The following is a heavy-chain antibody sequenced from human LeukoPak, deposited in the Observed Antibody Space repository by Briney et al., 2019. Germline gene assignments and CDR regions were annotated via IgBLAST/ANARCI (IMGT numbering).Heavy chain of an antibody. J-gene: IGHJ4*02. Sequence: GGSLRLSCAASGFIFSSYPMHWVRQAPGKGLEWVSSIWSDSADIHYADSVKGRFTISRDNAKNSLYLQMNSLRAEDSAVYYCARDFFHSDISRPFDYWGQGTLVTVSS. CDR2: IWSDSADI. D-gene: IGHD3-3*02. CDR1: GFIFSSYP. CDR3: ARDFFHSDISRPFDY. V-gene: IGHV3-21*01.